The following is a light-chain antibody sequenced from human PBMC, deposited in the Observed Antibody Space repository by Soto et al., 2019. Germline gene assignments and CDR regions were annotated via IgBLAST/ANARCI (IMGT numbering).Light chain of an antibody. J-gene: IGKJ4*01. CDR3: QQYVSIPLT. V-gene: IGKV3-20*01. CDR1: QTVSSS. CDR2: GAY. Sequence: EIVLTQSPATLSLSPGERATLSCRSSQTVSSSLAWYQQKPGQAPRLLIYGAYSRASGIPDRFSGSGSATDFTLTISRLEPEDLAVYHCQQYVSIPLTFGGGTKVDIK.